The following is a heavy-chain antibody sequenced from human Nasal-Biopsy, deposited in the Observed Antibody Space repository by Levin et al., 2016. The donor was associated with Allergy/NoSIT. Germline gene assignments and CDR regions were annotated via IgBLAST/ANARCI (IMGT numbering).Heavy chain of an antibody. CDR3: GXGNWGDYFFDQ. Sequence: SETLSLTCTVSGGSISSGDNYWSWIRQAPGKGLELIGYIHSGATPFYNPSLKTRITMSMDTSRNQVSLILSSVTAADTAVYYCGXGNWGDYFFDQWGQGTLLTVYS. CDR1: GGSISSGDNY. V-gene: IGHV4-30-4*01. J-gene: IGHJ4*02. CDR2: IHSGATP. D-gene: IGHD7-27*01.